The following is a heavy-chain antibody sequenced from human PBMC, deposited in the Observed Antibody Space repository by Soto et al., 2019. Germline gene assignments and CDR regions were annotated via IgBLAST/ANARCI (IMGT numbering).Heavy chain of an antibody. J-gene: IGHJ4*02. CDR2: TNGDGSTT. CDR1: GFTFSSYW. Sequence: PGGSLRLSCSASGFTFSSYWMHWVRQAPGKGLVWVSRTNGDGSTTSYADSVKGRFTISRDNAKNTLYLQMNSLRAEDTAVYYCAREVSSGWYPHDYWGQGTLVTVSS. D-gene: IGHD6-19*01. CDR3: AREVSSGWYPHDY. V-gene: IGHV3-74*01.